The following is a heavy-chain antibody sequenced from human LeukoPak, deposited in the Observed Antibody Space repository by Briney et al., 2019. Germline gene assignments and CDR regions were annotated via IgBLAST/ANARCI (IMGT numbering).Heavy chain of an antibody. CDR3: ASPETRNWQNAFDI. D-gene: IGHD1-1*01. Sequence: AESLQISCQGSGYNFDAYWIAWVRQVPGGGLEWMGVIYPGDSDTRYSPSFQGQVTISVDKSISTAYLQWNSRKVSDTGIYFCASPETRNWQNAFDIWGRGTMVTVSS. CDR1: GYNFDAYW. J-gene: IGHJ3*02. CDR2: IYPGDSDT. V-gene: IGHV5-51*01.